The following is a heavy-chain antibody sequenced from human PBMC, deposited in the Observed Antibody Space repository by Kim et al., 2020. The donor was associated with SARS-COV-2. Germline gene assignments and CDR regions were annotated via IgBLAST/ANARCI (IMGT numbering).Heavy chain of an antibody. CDR3: AGRQDSYEDY. V-gene: IGHV4-59*01. Sequence: SETLSPTCTVSGGSISGYYWSWIRQSPGKGLEWIGYIYNSGSTNYNPSLKSRVTISVDTSKNQFSLKLSSVTAADTAVCYCAGRQDSYEDYWGQGTLVTVSS. D-gene: IGHD5-18*01. CDR1: GGSISGYY. J-gene: IGHJ4*02. CDR2: IYNSGST.